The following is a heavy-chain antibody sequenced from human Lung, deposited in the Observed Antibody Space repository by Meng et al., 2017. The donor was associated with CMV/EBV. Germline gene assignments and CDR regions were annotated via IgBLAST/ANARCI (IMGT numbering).Heavy chain of an antibody. V-gene: IGHV1-18*01. D-gene: IGHD1-26*01. J-gene: IGHJ4*02. CDR3: ARVEVGITSGDY. Sequence: QAAGVESGGEVKEAESSVKASCKASGYTFTHYGITWVRQAPGQGLEWMGRINAYNGDTNYAQTLQGRVTMTTDTSTITAYMVLRSLRSDDTAVYYCARVEVGITSGDYWGQGTLVTVSS. CDR1: GYTFTHYG. CDR2: INAYNGDT.